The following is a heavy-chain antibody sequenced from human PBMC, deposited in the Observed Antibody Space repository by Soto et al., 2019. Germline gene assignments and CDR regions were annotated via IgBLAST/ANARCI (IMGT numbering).Heavy chain of an antibody. V-gene: IGHV3-21*01. J-gene: IGHJ3*02. CDR3: VRDYYDTSGYPNTFDM. D-gene: IGHD3-22*01. CDR2: IGSRTSDI. Sequence: PGGSLRLSCAASGFTLSRHTMNWVRQAPGKGLEWVSFIGSRTSDIYYADSMKGRFTISRDNAKNSLYLDLTRLRAEDTAVYFCVRDYYDTSGYPNTFDMWGQGTMVTVS. CDR1: GFTLSRHT.